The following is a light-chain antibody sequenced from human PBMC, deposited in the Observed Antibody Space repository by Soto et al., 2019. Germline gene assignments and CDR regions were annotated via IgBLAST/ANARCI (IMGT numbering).Light chain of an antibody. J-gene: IGLJ2*01. CDR3: SSYTSSDTLAL. V-gene: IGLV2-14*01. CDR2: DVS. CDR1: SSDVGGYNS. Sequence: QSALTQPASVSGSPGQSITISCTGTSSDVGGYNSVSWYQQHPGKAPKLIIYDVSNRPSGVSNRFSGSKSGNTASLTISGLQAEDEADYYCSSYTSSDTLALFGGGTKLTVL.